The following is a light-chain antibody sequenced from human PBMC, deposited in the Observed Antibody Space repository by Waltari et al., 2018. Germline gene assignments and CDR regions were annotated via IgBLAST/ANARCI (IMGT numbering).Light chain of an antibody. CDR2: GNS. CDR3: QSYDSSLSGVV. CDR1: SSNIGAGYD. Sequence: QSVLTQPPSVSGAPGQRVTISCTGGSSNIGAGYDVHWYQQPPGTAPKLLIYGNSNRPSGVPDRFSGSKSGTSASLAITGLQAEDEADYYCQSYDSSLSGVVFGGGTKLTVL. J-gene: IGLJ2*01. V-gene: IGLV1-40*01.